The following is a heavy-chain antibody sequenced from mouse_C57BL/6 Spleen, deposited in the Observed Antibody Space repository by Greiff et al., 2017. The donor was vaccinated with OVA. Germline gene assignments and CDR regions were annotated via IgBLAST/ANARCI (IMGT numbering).Heavy chain of an antibody. CDR3: TRYYYGSSYNWYFDV. V-gene: IGHV1-5*01. J-gene: IGHJ1*03. Sequence: EVHLVESGTVLARPGASVKMSCKTSGYTFTSYWMHWVKQRPGQGLEWIGAISPGNSDTSYNQKFKGKAKLTAVTSASTAYMELSSLTNEDSAVYYCTRYYYGSSYNWYFDVWGTGTTVTVSS. CDR2: ISPGNSDT. D-gene: IGHD1-1*01. CDR1: GYTFTSYW.